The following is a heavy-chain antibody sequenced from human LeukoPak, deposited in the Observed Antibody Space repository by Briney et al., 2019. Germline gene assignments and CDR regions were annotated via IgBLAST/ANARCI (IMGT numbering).Heavy chain of an antibody. CDR1: GGSISSYY. J-gene: IGHJ4*02. D-gene: IGHD6-13*01. CDR2: ISYSGSI. V-gene: IGHV4-59*08. Sequence: SETLSLTCTVSGGSISSYYWSWIRQPPGKGLEWIGYISYSGSINYNPSLKSRVTISVDTSKNQFSLKLSSVTAADTAVYYCARAGGIAAANFDYWGQGTLVTVSS. CDR3: ARAGGIAAANFDY.